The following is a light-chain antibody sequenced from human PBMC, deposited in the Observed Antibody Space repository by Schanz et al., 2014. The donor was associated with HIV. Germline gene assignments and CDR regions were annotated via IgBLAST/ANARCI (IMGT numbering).Light chain of an antibody. J-gene: IGLJ2*01. CDR2: VNSDVGH. CDR1: SGHSTYV. CDR3: QTWGTGIWL. V-gene: IGLV4-69*02. Sequence: QLVLTQSPSASASLGASVKLTCTLSSGHSTYVIAWHQQQPGKGPRFLMKVNSDVGHTKGDGIPDRFSGSSSGAERYLTISSLQSEDEADYYCQTWGTGIWLFAGGTKLTVL.